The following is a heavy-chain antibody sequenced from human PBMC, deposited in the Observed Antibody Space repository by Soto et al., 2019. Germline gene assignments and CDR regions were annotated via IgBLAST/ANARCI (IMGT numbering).Heavy chain of an antibody. CDR1: GGSISSADYY. D-gene: IGHD1-1*01. V-gene: IGHV4-30-4*01. CDR2: IYYSGST. Sequence: SETLSLTCTVSGGSISSADYYWSWVRQPPGKGLEWIGYIYYSGSTFFNPSLKSRVTISKDTSRNQFSLRLNSVTAADTAVYYCARLRQLGELDYWGQGTLVTVSS. J-gene: IGHJ4*02. CDR3: ARLRQLGELDY.